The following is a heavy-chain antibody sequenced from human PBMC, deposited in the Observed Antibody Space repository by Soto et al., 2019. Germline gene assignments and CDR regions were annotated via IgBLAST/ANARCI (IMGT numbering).Heavy chain of an antibody. CDR2: IKSKTDGGTT. D-gene: IGHD6-19*01. CDR3: TTDFPPEDSSGWYDY. V-gene: IGHV3-15*01. J-gene: IGHJ4*02. CDR1: GFTFSNAW. Sequence: ESGGGLVKPGGSLRLSCAASGFTFSNAWMSWVRQAPGKGLEWVGRIKSKTDGGTTDYAAPVKGRFTISRDDSKNTLYLQMNSLKTEDTAVYYCTTDFPPEDSSGWYDYWGQGTLVTVSS.